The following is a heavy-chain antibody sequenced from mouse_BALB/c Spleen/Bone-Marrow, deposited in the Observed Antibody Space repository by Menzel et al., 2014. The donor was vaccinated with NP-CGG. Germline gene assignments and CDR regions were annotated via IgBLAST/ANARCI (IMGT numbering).Heavy chain of an antibody. CDR3: ESRGEYFDV. CDR2: IYPYNGVS. CDR1: GYSFTGHY. V-gene: IGHV1-31*01. J-gene: IGHJ1*01. Sequence: EVQGVESGPELVKPGASEKISCKASGYSFTGHYMHWVKQSHGNSLDWIGYIYPYNGVSSYNQKFKGKATLTVDKSSSTAYMELRSLTSDDSAVYYCESRGEYFDVWGAGTTVTVSS.